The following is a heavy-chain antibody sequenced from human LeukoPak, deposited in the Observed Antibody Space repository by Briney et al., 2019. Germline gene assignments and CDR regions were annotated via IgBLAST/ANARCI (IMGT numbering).Heavy chain of an antibody. CDR2: IYYSGST. V-gene: IGHV4-59*01. CDR3: ARMGIAAALDAFDI. J-gene: IGHJ3*02. D-gene: IGHD6-13*01. Sequence: SETLSLTCTVSGGSISSYYWSWIRQPPGKGLEWIGYIYYSGSTNYNPSLKSRVTISVDTSKNQFSLKLSSVTAADTAVYYCARMGIAAALDAFDIWGQGTMVTVSP. CDR1: GGSISSYY.